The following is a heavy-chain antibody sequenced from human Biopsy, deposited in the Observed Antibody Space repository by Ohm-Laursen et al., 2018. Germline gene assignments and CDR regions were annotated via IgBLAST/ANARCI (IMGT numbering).Heavy chain of an antibody. CDR1: GFAFSVYQ. CDR2: NIGGGSTI. V-gene: IGHV3-11*01. D-gene: IGHD2-21*01. J-gene: IGHJ4*01. Sequence: SLRLSCTAPGFAFSVYQMSSIRRTPGKALEWGLHNIGGGSTIFHADSVKGRFTISRDDAKGSLYLQMTNLRAEDTAVYYCERSYGIVAAPVRLWGQGTLVTVSS. CDR3: ERSYGIVAAPVRL.